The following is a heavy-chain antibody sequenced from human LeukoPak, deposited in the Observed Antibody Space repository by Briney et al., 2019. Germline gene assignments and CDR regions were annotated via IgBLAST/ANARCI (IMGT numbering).Heavy chain of an antibody. D-gene: IGHD5-12*01. V-gene: IGHV3-33*01. CDR2: IWYDGSNK. Sequence: GGPLRLSCAASGFNFSSFVMHWVRQAPGKGLEWVAVIWYDGSNKYYADSVKGRFTISRGNSKNTLYLQMNSLRAEDTAVYYCARGPSAYPKCFDYWGQGTLVTVSS. J-gene: IGHJ4*02. CDR1: GFNFSSFV. CDR3: ARGPSAYPKCFDY.